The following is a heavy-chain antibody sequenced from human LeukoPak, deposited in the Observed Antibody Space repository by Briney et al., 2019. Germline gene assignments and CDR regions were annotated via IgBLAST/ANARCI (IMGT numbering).Heavy chain of an antibody. CDR3: ARTIVVVPAAVGHYYYGMDV. D-gene: IGHD2-2*01. V-gene: IGHV4-39*01. J-gene: IGHJ6*02. Sequence: SETLSLTCTVSGDSITSSTFYWGWIRQPPGKGLDWIGVINYSGNTYYSPSLKSRVTLSVDTSKNQFSLKLSSVTAADTAVYYCARTIVVVPAAVGHYYYGMDVWGQGTTVTVSS. CDR2: INYSGNT. CDR1: GDSITSSTFY.